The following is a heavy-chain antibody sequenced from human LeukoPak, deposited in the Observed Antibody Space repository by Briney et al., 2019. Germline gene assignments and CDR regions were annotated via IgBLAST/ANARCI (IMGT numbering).Heavy chain of an antibody. CDR3: AKDPQGNMFYGPWAFDI. CDR2: IIPIFGTA. Sequence: ASVKVSCKASGGTFSSYAISWVRQAPGQGLEWMGGIIPIFGTANYAQKFQGRVTITADESTSTAYMELSSLRSEDTAVYYCAKDPQGNMFYGPWAFDIWGQGTMVTVSS. D-gene: IGHD2/OR15-2a*01. V-gene: IGHV1-69*13. CDR1: GGTFSSYA. J-gene: IGHJ3*02.